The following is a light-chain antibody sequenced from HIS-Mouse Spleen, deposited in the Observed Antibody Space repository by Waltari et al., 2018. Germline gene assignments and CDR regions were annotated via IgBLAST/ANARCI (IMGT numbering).Light chain of an antibody. J-gene: IGKJ5*01. Sequence: EIVLTQSPGTLSLSPGERATLSCRASQSVSSSYLAWYQQKPGQAPRLLIYGASSRATGMPDRFSGSGSGTDFTLTISRLEPEDFAVYYCQQYGSSPPVILSSITFGQGTRLEIK. CDR1: QSVSSSY. CDR3: QQYGSSPPVILSSIT. V-gene: IGKV3-20*01. CDR2: GAS.